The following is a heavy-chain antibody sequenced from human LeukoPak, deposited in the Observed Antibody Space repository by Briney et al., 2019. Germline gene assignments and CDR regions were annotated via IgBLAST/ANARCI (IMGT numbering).Heavy chain of an antibody. Sequence: GGSLRLSCAASGFTFSSYAMSWVRQAPGKGLEWVSAISGSGSTYYADSVKGRFTISRDNSKNTLYLQMNSLRAEDTAVYYCAKGLYYGSGSSYYYYGLDVWGQGTTVTVSS. V-gene: IGHV3-23*01. CDR2: ISGSGST. CDR1: GFTFSSYA. J-gene: IGHJ6*02. CDR3: AKGLYYGSGSSYYYYGLDV. D-gene: IGHD3-10*01.